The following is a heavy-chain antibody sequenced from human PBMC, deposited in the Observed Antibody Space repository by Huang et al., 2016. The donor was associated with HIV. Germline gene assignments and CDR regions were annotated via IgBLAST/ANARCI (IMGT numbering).Heavy chain of an antibody. V-gene: IGHV3-30*18. D-gene: IGHD1-26*01. CDR1: GFTFNKFD. Sequence: QVQLVESGGGVVQPGRSLRLSCAAFGFTFNKFDMHWVRQAPGKGREWGAIISYDGRSKYHADSVKGRFTISRDNSKNTVYLQMNSPRVEDTAVYYCAKDGRGSGTYYDYFEYWGQGTLVTVSS. CDR2: ISYDGRSK. CDR3: AKDGRGSGTYYDYFEY. J-gene: IGHJ4*02.